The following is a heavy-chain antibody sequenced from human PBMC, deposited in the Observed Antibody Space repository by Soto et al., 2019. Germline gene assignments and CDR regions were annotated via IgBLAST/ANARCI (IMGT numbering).Heavy chain of an antibody. V-gene: IGHV1-2*04. Sequence: ASVKVSCKASGYTFTGYYMHWVRQAPGQGLEWMGWINPNSGGTNYAQKFQGWVTMTRDTSISTAYMELSRLRSDDTAVYYCARAGPLDFYYYYGMDVWGQGTTVTVSS. J-gene: IGHJ6*02. CDR3: ARAGPLDFYYYYGMDV. D-gene: IGHD7-27*01. CDR2: INPNSGGT. CDR1: GYTFTGYY.